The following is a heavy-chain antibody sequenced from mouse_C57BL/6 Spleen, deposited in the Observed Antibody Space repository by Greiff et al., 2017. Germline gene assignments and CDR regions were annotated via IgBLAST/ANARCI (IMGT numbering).Heavy chain of an antibody. D-gene: IGHD2-3*01. J-gene: IGHJ1*03. CDR1: GYTFTSYW. Sequence: QVQLQQPGAELVMPGASVKLSCKASGYTFTSYWMHWVKQRPGQGLEWIGEIDPSDSYTNYNQKFKGKSTLTVDKSSSTAYMQLSSLTSEDSAVYYCASGGYYEYFDVWGTGTTVTVSS. CDR2: IDPSDSYT. V-gene: IGHV1-69*01. CDR3: ASGGYYEYFDV.